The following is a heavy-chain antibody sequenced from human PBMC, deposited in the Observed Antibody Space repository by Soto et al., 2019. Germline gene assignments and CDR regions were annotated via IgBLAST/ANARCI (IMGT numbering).Heavy chain of an antibody. J-gene: IGHJ5*02. Sequence: QVQLVESGGGVVQPGRSLRLSCAASGFTFSSYAMHWVRQAPGKGLEWVAVISYDGSNKYYAESVKGRFTISRDNSKITLYLQMNSLRAEDTAVYYCARPVVGWELLGWFDPWGQGTLVTVSS. CDR3: ARPVVGWELLGWFDP. CDR1: GFTFSSYA. CDR2: ISYDGSNK. V-gene: IGHV3-30-3*01. D-gene: IGHD1-26*01.